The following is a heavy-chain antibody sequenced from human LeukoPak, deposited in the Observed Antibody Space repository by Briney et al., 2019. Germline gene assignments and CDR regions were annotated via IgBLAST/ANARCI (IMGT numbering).Heavy chain of an antibody. CDR2: ISGSGGST. Sequence: GGSLRLSCAPSEFTFSSYAMSWVRQAPGKGLEWVSAISGSGGSTYYAGSVKGRFTISRDNSKNTLYLQMNNLRAEDTAVYYCAKGYSSWYYFDYWGQGALVSASS. V-gene: IGHV3-23*01. CDR1: EFTFSSYA. CDR3: AKGYSSWYYFDY. J-gene: IGHJ4*02. D-gene: IGHD6-13*01.